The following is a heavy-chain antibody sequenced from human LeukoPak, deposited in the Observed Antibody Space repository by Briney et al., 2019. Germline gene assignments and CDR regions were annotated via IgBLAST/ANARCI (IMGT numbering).Heavy chain of an antibody. CDR1: GFTFSSYA. Sequence: HPGGSLRLSCAASGFTFSSYAMHWVRQAPGKGLVWVALISYDGSDKYSADSVKGRFTISRDNSKNTLYLQMSSLRAEDTAVYYCARDCTNGVCYRTLDYWGQGTLVTVSS. CDR2: ISYDGSDK. J-gene: IGHJ4*02. V-gene: IGHV3-30*04. D-gene: IGHD2-8*01. CDR3: ARDCTNGVCYRTLDY.